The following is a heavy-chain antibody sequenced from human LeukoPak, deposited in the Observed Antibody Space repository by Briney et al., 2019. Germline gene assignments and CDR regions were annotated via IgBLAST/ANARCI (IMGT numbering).Heavy chain of an antibody. Sequence: GGSLRLSCAASGFTFSNYAMSWVRQAPAKGLEWVSALSSSGGDTFYADSVKGRFTVSRDNAKNTPYLQVNNLRAEDTAVYYCARGPNSNWSGLDFWGQGTLLTVSS. D-gene: IGHD6-6*01. V-gene: IGHV3-23*01. J-gene: IGHJ4*02. CDR1: GFTFSNYA. CDR2: LSSSGGDT. CDR3: ARGPNSNWSGLDF.